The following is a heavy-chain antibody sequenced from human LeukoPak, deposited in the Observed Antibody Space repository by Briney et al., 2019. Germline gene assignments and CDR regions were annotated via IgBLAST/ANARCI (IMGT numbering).Heavy chain of an antibody. CDR1: GGSVSSGNYY. V-gene: IGHV4-61*01. CDR2: MSNSGHT. J-gene: IGHJ4*02. CDR3: ARVSAAGTGPDS. D-gene: IGHD6-13*01. Sequence: PSETLSLTCTVSGGSVSSGNYYWSWIRQPPGKGLEWIGFMSNSGHTDSTPSLKSRVTISLDTSKNQFSLKLNSVTAADTAVYYCARVSAAGTGPDSWGQGTLVTVSS.